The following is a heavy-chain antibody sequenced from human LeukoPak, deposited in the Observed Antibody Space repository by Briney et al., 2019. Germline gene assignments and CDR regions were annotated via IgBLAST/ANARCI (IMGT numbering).Heavy chain of an antibody. Sequence: PGGSLRLSCAASGFTFSSNSMHWVRQAPGKGLEWVSSISSSRSYIFYADSVKGRFTISRDNAKNSLYLKMNSMRAEDTAVYYCAIAYGDYTPGDYWGQGTLVTASS. V-gene: IGHV3-21*01. D-gene: IGHD4-17*01. CDR3: AIAYGDYTPGDY. CDR2: ISSSRSYI. CDR1: GFTFSSNS. J-gene: IGHJ4*02.